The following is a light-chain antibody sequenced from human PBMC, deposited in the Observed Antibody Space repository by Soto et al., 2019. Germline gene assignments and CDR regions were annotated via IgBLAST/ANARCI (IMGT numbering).Light chain of an antibody. V-gene: IGLV2-14*01. CDR1: SSDVGGYNY. J-gene: IGLJ3*02. CDR2: EVT. Sequence: QSALTQPASVSGSPGQSITISCTGTSSDVGGYNYVSWYQQHPGKGPKLMIYEVTNRPSGVSNRFSGSKSGNTASLTSSGIQADDETDYYCSSYTSSRTLRFGGGTKLTVL. CDR3: SSYTSSRTLR.